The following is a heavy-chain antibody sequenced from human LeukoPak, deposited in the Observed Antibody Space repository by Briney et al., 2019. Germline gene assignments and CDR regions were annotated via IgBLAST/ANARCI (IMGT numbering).Heavy chain of an antibody. CDR1: GYTFTGYY. V-gene: IGHV1-2*02. Sequence: ASVKVSCKAPGYTFTGYYMHWVRQAPGQGLEWMGWINPNSGGTNYAQRFQGRVTMTRDTSISTAYMELSRLRSDDTAVYYCARENIAVAGHFDYWGQGTLVTVSS. CDR3: ARENIAVAGHFDY. CDR2: INPNSGGT. D-gene: IGHD6-19*01. J-gene: IGHJ4*02.